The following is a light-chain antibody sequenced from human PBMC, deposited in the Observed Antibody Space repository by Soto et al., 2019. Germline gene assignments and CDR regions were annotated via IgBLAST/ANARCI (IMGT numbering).Light chain of an antibody. CDR1: QGINIY. V-gene: IGKV1-16*01. CDR2: GVS. CDR3: QQYYAYPLS. Sequence: DIQMTQSPSSLSASVGDRVTITCRASQGINIYLAWFQQKPGTAPRSLIFGVSNLQSGVPSRFSGSGSGTDFTLTISSLQPEDFATYYCQQYYAYPLSFGGGTKVEIK. J-gene: IGKJ4*01.